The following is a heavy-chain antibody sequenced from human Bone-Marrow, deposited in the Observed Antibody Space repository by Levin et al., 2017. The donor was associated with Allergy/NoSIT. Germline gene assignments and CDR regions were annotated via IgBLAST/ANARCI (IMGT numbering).Heavy chain of an antibody. D-gene: IGHD6-13*01. CDR3: AKEIAGVGYFYYGMDV. Sequence: LSLTCAASGFTFGSYAMNWVRQTPGKGLEWVSVISGTGQSTFYADSVKGRFTISRDNSKNMVFLQMNSLRAEDTASYYCAKEIAGVGYFYYGMDVWGQGTTVTV. J-gene: IGHJ6*02. CDR1: GFTFGSYA. CDR2: ISGTGQST. V-gene: IGHV3-23*01.